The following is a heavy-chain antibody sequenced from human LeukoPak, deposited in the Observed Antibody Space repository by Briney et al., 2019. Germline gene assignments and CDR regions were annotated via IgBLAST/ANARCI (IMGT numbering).Heavy chain of an antibody. CDR1: GGTFSSYA. V-gene: IGHV1-69*04. CDR3: ARDLALYDRRTGYYYTEDDY. CDR2: IIPILGIA. Sequence: SVKVSCKASGGTFSSYAISWVRQAPGQGLEWMGRIIPILGIANYAQKFQGRVTITADKSTSTAYMELSSLRSEDTALYYCARDLALYDRRTGYYYTEDDYWGQGTQVTVSS. D-gene: IGHD3-22*01. J-gene: IGHJ4*02.